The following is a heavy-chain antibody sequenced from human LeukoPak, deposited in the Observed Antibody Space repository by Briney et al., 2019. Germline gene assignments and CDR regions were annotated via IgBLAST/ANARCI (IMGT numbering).Heavy chain of an antibody. CDR2: ISAYNGNT. D-gene: IGHD6-19*01. CDR3: ARDTWLVLGSLDY. V-gene: IGHV1-18*01. CDR1: AYTFTSYD. J-gene: IGHJ4*02. Sequence: DSVTVSCTASAYTFTSYDINWVRQATGQGLEWMGWISAYNGNTNYAQKLQGRVTMTTDTSTSTAYMELRSLRADDTAVYYCARDTWLVLGSLDYWGQGTLVTVSS.